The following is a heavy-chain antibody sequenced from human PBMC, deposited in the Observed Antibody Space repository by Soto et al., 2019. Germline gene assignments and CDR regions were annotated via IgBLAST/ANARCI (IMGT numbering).Heavy chain of an antibody. CDR2: IIPILGIA. CDR1: GVTFSSYT. J-gene: IGHJ4*02. V-gene: IGHV1-69*02. D-gene: IGHD5-12*01. Sequence: QVQLVQSGAEVKKPGSSVKVSCKASGVTFSSYTISWVRQAPGQGLEWMGRIIPILGIANYAQKFQGRVTITADKSTSTDYMELSSLRSEDKAVYYCAGVQGYSGYDLNFDYWGQGTLVNVSS. CDR3: AGVQGYSGYDLNFDY.